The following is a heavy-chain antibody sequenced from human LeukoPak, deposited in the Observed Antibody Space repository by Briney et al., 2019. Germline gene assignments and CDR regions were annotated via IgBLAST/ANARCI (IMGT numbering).Heavy chain of an antibody. Sequence: GGSLRLSCAASEFTFTTYSMAWVRQAPGKGLEWVSSISSSATHRYYADSVNGRFTISRDDPKNSLYLQMNSLRAEDTAVYYCARVDYRGGGYFMDVWGRGTPVTVSS. CDR2: ISSSATHR. J-gene: IGHJ6*03. D-gene: IGHD4-11*01. V-gene: IGHV3-21*01. CDR1: EFTFTTYS. CDR3: ARVDYRGGGYFMDV.